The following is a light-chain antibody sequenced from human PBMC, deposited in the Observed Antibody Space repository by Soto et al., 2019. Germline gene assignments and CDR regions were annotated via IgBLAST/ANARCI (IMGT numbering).Light chain of an antibody. CDR3: HVWDSSSDRV. CDR2: YDS. CDR1: NIGSKS. J-gene: IGLJ2*01. V-gene: IGLV3-21*04. Sequence: SYELTQPPSVSVAPGKTARIPCGGNNIGSKSVHWYQQKPGQAPVLVIYYDSDRPSGIPERFSGSNSGNTATVTISRVEAGDEADYYCHVWDSSSDRVFGGGTQLTVL.